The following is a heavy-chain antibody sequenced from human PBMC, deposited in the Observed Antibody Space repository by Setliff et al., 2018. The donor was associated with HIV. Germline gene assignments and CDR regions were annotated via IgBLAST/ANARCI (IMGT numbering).Heavy chain of an antibody. V-gene: IGHV1-18*01. J-gene: IGHJ6*03. CDR2: VSAYNGNT. CDR3: ARRVQGSNWYSRYYYYYIDV. CDR1: GGTFSSYI. Sequence: ASVKVSCKASGGTFSSYIITWVRQAPGQGLEWMGGVSAYNGNTNYAQKLQGRVTMTTDTSTRTAYMELRSLRSDDTAVYYCARRVQGSNWYSRYYYYYIDVWGKGTTVTVSS. D-gene: IGHD6-13*01.